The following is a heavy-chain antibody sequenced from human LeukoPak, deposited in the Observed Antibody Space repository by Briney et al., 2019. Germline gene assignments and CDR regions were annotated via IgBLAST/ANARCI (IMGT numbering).Heavy chain of an antibody. CDR1: GCTFDYYA. Sequence: PGRSLRLSCAASGCTFDYYAMLGVRQAPGKGLEWVSGISWNSGSIGYADSVKGRFTISRDNAKNSLYLQMNSLRAEDTALYYCAKGSHSNYDYYGTDVWGQGTTVTVSS. J-gene: IGHJ6*02. CDR3: AKGSHSNYDYYGTDV. V-gene: IGHV3-9*01. D-gene: IGHD4-11*01. CDR2: ISWNSGSI.